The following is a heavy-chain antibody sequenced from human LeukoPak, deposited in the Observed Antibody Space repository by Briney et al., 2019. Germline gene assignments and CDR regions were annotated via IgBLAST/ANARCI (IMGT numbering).Heavy chain of an antibody. Sequence: ASVKVSCKASGYTFTSYAMHWVRQAPGQRLEWMGWINAGNGNTKYSQKFQGRVTITRDTSASTAYMELSSLRSEDTAVYYCVGGEIVGATQRAFDIWGQGTMVTVSS. D-gene: IGHD1-26*01. V-gene: IGHV1-3*01. CDR1: GYTFTSYA. CDR3: VGGEIVGATQRAFDI. J-gene: IGHJ3*02. CDR2: INAGNGNT.